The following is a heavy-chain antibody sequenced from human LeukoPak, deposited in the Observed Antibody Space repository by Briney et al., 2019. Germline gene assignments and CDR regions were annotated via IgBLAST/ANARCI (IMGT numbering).Heavy chain of an antibody. J-gene: IGHJ3*02. CDR2: ISSSSSYI. CDR1: GFTFSSYS. D-gene: IGHD5-18*01. V-gene: IGHV3-21*01. CDR3: ARDRVDTAMVTNAFDI. Sequence: GGSLRLSCAASGFTFSSYSMNWVRQAPGKGLEWVSSISSSSSYIYYADAVKGGFTISRDNAKNSLYLQMNSLRAEDTAVYYCARDRVDTAMVTNAFDIWGQGTMVTVSS.